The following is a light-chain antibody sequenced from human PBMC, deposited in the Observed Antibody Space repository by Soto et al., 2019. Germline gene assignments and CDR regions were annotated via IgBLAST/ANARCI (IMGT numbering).Light chain of an antibody. J-gene: IGLJ1*01. CDR1: ISNIGGNT. CDR3: AAWDDSLNGYV. Sequence: SVLTQPPSASGTPGQRVTISCSGSISNIGGNTVNWYQQLPGTPPKLLMYSTNQRPSGVPDRFSGSKSGTSASLAISGLQSEDEADYFCAAWDDSLNGYVFGTGTKVTVL. V-gene: IGLV1-44*01. CDR2: STN.